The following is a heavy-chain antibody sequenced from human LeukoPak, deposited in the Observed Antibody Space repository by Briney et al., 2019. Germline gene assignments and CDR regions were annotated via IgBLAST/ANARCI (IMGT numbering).Heavy chain of an antibody. CDR2: IYYSGST. Sequence: SETLSLTCTVSGGSISRDYWSWIRQPPGKGLEWIGSIYYSGSTYYNPSLKSRVTISVDTSKNQFSLKLSSVTAADTAVYYCARDLAAAGHDAFDIWGQGTMVTVSS. D-gene: IGHD6-13*01. J-gene: IGHJ3*02. CDR3: ARDLAAAGHDAFDI. V-gene: IGHV4-39*07. CDR1: GGSISRDY.